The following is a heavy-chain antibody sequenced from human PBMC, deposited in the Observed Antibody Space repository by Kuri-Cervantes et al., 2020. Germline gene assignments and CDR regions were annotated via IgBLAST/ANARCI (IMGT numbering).Heavy chain of an antibody. J-gene: IGHJ4*02. CDR3: AKDLRGYKQQIEY. Sequence: GESLKISCAASRFTFSSYAMSWVRQAPGKGLEWVSTVSGSGSATYYADSVKGRFTISRDNSKNTLSLQVNSLRAEDTALYFCAKDLRGYKQQIEYWGQGTLVTVSS. V-gene: IGHV3-23*01. D-gene: IGHD5-24*01. CDR2: VSGSGSAT. CDR1: RFTFSSYA.